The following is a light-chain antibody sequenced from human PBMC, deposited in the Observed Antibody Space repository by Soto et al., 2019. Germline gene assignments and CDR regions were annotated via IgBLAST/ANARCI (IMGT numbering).Light chain of an antibody. CDR1: ESISYW. Sequence: DIQLTQSPSTPTASVGDRVTIGCRASESISYWLAWYQQKPGKAPKLLIYDASSLRSGVPSRFSGSGSGTEFTLTISTLQPDDFATYFCQQYDSYSKTFGQGTQLEIK. CDR3: QQYDSYSKT. J-gene: IGKJ2*01. V-gene: IGKV1-5*01. CDR2: DAS.